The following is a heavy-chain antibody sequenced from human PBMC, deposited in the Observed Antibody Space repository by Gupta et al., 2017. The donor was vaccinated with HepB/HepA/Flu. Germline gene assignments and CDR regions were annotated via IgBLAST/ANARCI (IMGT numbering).Heavy chain of an antibody. J-gene: IGHJ4*02. Sequence: EVQLLESGGDLVRPGGSLRLSCAASGFIFKNYAMSWVRQAPGKGLEWVSGINSRGHNLHYADSVKGRFTISRDNSKSSLFLQMNSLRAEDTGVYYCVKDREEISGYVLSSGHPDNWGQGTLVTVSS. CDR3: VKDREEISGYVLSSGHPDN. CDR2: INSRGHNL. D-gene: IGHD6-25*01. V-gene: IGHV3-23*01. CDR1: GFIFKNYA.